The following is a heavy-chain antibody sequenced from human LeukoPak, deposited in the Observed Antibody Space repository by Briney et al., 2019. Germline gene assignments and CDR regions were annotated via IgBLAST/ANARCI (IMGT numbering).Heavy chain of an antibody. CDR1: GGSISSYY. V-gene: IGHV4-59*01. D-gene: IGHD3-16*01. CDR2: IYYSGST. CDR3: VRLDVITSYYFDY. Sequence: KPSETLSLTCTVSGGSISSYYWSWIRQPPGKGLEWIGYIYYSGSTNYNPSLKSRVTISVDTSKNQFSLKLSSVTAADTAVYYCVRLDVITSYYFDYWGQGTLVTVSS. J-gene: IGHJ4*02.